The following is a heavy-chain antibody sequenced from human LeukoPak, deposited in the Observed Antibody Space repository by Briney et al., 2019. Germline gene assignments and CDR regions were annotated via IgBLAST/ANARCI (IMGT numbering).Heavy chain of an antibody. J-gene: IGHJ5*02. CDR1: GYSFTSYW. V-gene: IGHV5-51*01. CDR3: ARQWLVEENWFDP. D-gene: IGHD6-19*01. Sequence: GESLKISCKGSGYSFTSYWIGWLRQMPGKGLEWMGIIHPGDSDTRYSPSFQGQVTISADKSISTAYLQWSSLKASDTAMYYCARQWLVEENWFDPWGQETLVTVSS. CDR2: IHPGDSDT.